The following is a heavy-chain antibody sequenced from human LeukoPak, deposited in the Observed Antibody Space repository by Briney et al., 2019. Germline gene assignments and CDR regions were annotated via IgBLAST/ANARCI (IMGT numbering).Heavy chain of an antibody. CDR1: GFTFTSYA. CDR3: ARGILTGVDYFDY. V-gene: IGHV3-30-3*01. J-gene: IGHJ4*02. Sequence: GGSLRLSCAASGFTFTSYAMHWVRQAPGEGLEWVAGISHDGGNKYYAESVKGRCTISRDNSKNTLYLQMNSLRDEDTAVYYCARGILTGVDYFDYWGQGTLVTVSS. CDR2: ISHDGGNK. D-gene: IGHD3-9*01.